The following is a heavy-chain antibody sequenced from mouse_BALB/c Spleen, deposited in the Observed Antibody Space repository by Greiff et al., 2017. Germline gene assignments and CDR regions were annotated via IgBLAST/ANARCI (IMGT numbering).Heavy chain of an antibody. J-gene: IGHJ3*01. Sequence: QVQLKESGPGLVAPSQSLSITCTVSGFSLTSYGVHWVRQPPGKGLEWLGVIWAGGSTNYNSALMSRLSISKDNSKSQVFLKMNSLQTDDTAMYYCARAGDYPWFAYWGQGTLVTVSA. CDR2: IWAGGST. D-gene: IGHD2-4*01. V-gene: IGHV2-9*02. CDR1: GFSLTSYG. CDR3: ARAGDYPWFAY.